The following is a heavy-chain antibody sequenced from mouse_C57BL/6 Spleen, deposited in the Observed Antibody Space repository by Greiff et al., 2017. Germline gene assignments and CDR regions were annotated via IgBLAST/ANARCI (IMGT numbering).Heavy chain of an antibody. V-gene: IGHV1-54*01. Sequence: VKLQESGAELVRPGTSVKVSCKASGYAFTNYLIEWVKQRPGQGLEWIGVINPGSGGTNYNEKFKGKATLTADKSSSTAYMQLSSLTSEDSAVYFCARSPYYGSSHWYFDVWGTGTTVTVSS. CDR2: INPGSGGT. CDR3: ARSPYYGSSHWYFDV. J-gene: IGHJ1*03. D-gene: IGHD1-1*01. CDR1: GYAFTNYL.